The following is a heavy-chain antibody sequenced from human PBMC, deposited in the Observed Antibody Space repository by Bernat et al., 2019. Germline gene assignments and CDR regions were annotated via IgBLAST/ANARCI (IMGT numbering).Heavy chain of an antibody. V-gene: IGHV3-23*04. D-gene: IGHD2-21*02. CDR3: AKEAAFCGTGCYSLADC. J-gene: IGHJ4*02. Sequence: EVQLVESGGGLVQPGGSLRVSRAASGFTFSSYSMIWVRQAPGKGLEWVALISGPGVTTHYADSVKGRFTISRDNSKNTLFLQMNSLRAEDTAVYYCAKEAAFCGTGCYSLADCWGQGTLVTVSS. CDR1: GFTFSSYS. CDR2: ISGPGVTT.